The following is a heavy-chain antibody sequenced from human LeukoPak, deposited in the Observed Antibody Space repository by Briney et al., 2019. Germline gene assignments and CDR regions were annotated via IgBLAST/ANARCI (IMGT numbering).Heavy chain of an antibody. CDR3: AKVGNFASSSSPRPPFDY. CDR1: GFTFSSYS. Sequence: TGGSLRLSCAASGFTFSSYSMNWVRQAPGKGLEWVSYITRSSSARYYADSVKGRFTISRDNAKNSLYLQMNSLRAEDTAVYYCAKVGNFASSSSPRPPFDYWGQGTLVTISS. J-gene: IGHJ4*02. V-gene: IGHV3-48*01. CDR2: ITRSSSAR. D-gene: IGHD6-6*01.